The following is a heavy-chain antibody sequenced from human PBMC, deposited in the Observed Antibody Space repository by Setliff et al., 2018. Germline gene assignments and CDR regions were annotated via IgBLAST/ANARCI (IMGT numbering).Heavy chain of an antibody. D-gene: IGHD5-18*01. CDR3: VRDRTAYSYGLDV. V-gene: IGHV4-59*01. CDR1: GGSISPYF. CDR2: IYHNGNT. Sequence: PSETLSLTCTVSGGSISPYFWSWIRQPPGKGLEWIGYIYHNGNTNFNPSPKSRVTMSVDTSKNQFALNLRSVTAADTAVYYCVRDRTAYSYGLDVWGQGTTVTVSS. J-gene: IGHJ6*02.